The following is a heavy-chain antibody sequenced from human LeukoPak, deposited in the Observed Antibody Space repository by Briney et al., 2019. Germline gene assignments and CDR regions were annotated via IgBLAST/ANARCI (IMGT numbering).Heavy chain of an antibody. J-gene: IGHJ5*02. V-gene: IGHV4-34*01. Sequence: PSETLSLTCAVYGGSFSGYYWSWIRQPPGKGLEWIGEINHSGSTNYNPSLKSRVTISVDTSKNQFSLKLSSVTAADTAVYYCARVWHSSSSQGNWFDPWGQGTLVTVSS. D-gene: IGHD6-6*01. CDR2: INHSGST. CDR1: GGSFSGYY. CDR3: ARVWHSSSSQGNWFDP.